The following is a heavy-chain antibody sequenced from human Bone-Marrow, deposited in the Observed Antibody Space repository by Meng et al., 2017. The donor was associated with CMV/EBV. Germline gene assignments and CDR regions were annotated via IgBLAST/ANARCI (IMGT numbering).Heavy chain of an antibody. Sequence: GESLKISCAASGFTLSNNWMHWVRQAPGKGLVWVSRIKSDGSSTSYADSVKGRFTISRDNAKNTLYLQMNSLRAEDTAVYYCARPHDYGSGYAFDIWGQGTMVTVSS. CDR1: GFTLSNNW. CDR2: IKSDGSST. V-gene: IGHV3-74*01. D-gene: IGHD3-10*01. J-gene: IGHJ3*02. CDR3: ARPHDYGSGYAFDI.